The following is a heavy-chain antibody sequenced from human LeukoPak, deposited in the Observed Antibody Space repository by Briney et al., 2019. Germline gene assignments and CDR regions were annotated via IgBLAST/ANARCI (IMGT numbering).Heavy chain of an antibody. CDR2: ISWNSGSI. J-gene: IGHJ1*01. CDR1: GFTFDDYG. CDR3: ATYSSLNRREFQF. Sequence: GRSLRLSCAASGFTFDDYGMHWVRQAPGKGLEWVSGISWNSGSIGYADSVKGRFTISRDNAKNSLYLQMNSLRAEDTAVYYCATYSSLNRREFQFWGQGTLLTVSS. V-gene: IGHV3-9*01. D-gene: IGHD3-22*01.